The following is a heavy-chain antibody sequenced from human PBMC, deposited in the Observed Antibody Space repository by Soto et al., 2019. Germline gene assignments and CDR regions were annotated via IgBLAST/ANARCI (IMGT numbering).Heavy chain of an antibody. CDR2: ISYDGSNK. CDR3: AKGVVVAATPDAFDI. D-gene: IGHD2-15*01. V-gene: IGHV3-30*18. CDR1: GFTFSSYG. J-gene: IGHJ3*02. Sequence: QVQLVESGGGVVQPGRSLRLSCAASGFTFSSYGMHWVRQAPGKGLEWVAVISYDGSNKYYADSVKGRFTISRDNSKNTLYLQMTSLRAEDTAVYYCAKGVVVAATPDAFDIWGQGTMVTVSS.